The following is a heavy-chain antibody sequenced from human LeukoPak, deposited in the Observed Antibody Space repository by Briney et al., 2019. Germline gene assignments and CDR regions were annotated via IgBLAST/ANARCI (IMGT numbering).Heavy chain of an antibody. CDR1: GFTFSSYA. J-gene: IGHJ4*02. D-gene: IGHD3-16*01. CDR3: ARRAGAYTHPYDY. CDR2: ISYDGSNK. Sequence: GGSLRLSCAASGFTFSSYAMHWVRQAPGKGLEWVAVISYDGSNKYYADSVKGRFTISIDNSKNTLYLQMNSLRAEDTAVYYCARRAGAYTHPYDYWGQGTLVTVS. V-gene: IGHV3-30*14.